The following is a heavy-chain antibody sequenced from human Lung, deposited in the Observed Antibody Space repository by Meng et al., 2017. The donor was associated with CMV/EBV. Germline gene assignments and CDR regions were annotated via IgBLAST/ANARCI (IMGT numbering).Heavy chain of an antibody. Sequence: SGQASGYSFSGFYLNWARQAPGHGFEWMGRVNPISDDTHLAQKFEGRITVTRGATINTAFMELTRLRPDDTAVYYCAKSSDNGWSSWGPGTLVTVSS. J-gene: IGHJ4*01. V-gene: IGHV1-2*06. CDR2: VNPISDDT. CDR3: AKSSDNGWSS. D-gene: IGHD6-19*01. CDR1: GYSFSGFY.